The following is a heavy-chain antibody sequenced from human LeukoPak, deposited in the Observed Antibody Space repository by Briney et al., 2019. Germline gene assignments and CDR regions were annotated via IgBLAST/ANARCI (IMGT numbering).Heavy chain of an antibody. CDR2: ISYDGSNK. J-gene: IGHJ3*02. D-gene: IGHD6-13*01. V-gene: IGHV3-30*18. CDR3: AKSLAAAGINAFDI. CDR1: GFTFSSYG. Sequence: GGSLRLSCAASGFTFSSYGMHWVRQAPGKGLEWVAVISYDGSNKYYADSVKGRFTISRDNSKNTLYLQMSSLRAEDMALYYCAKSLAAAGINAFDIWGQGTMVTVSS.